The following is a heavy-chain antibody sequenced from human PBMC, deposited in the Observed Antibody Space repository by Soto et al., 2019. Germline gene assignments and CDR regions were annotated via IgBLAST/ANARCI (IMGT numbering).Heavy chain of an antibody. CDR2: IYYSGST. D-gene: IGHD6-13*01. Sequence: QVQLQESGPGLVKPSQTLSLTCTVSGGSISSGGYYWSWIRQHPGKGLEWIGYIYYSGSTYYNPSLKSRVTISVDPSKNQFSLKLSSVTAADMAVYYCARVIDSSSWFWFDPWGQGTLVTVSS. CDR1: GGSISSGGYY. J-gene: IGHJ5*02. V-gene: IGHV4-31*03. CDR3: ARVIDSSSWFWFDP.